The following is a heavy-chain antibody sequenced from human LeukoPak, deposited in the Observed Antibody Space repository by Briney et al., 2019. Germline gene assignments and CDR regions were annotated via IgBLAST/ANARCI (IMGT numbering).Heavy chain of an antibody. Sequence: ASVKVSCKASGGTFSSYAISWVRQAPGQGLEWMGIINPSGGSTSYAQKFQGRVTMTRDTSTSTVYMELSSLRSEDTAVYYCAREEARSGYYGMDVWGQGTTVTVSS. J-gene: IGHJ6*02. V-gene: IGHV1-46*01. D-gene: IGHD3-3*01. CDR2: INPSGGST. CDR3: AREEARSGYYGMDV. CDR1: GGTFSSYA.